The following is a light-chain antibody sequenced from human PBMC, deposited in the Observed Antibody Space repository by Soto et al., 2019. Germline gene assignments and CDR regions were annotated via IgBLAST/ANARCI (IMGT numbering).Light chain of an antibody. CDR2: DVS. V-gene: IGLV2-14*01. Sequence: QSVLTQPASVSGCPGQSIAISCTGTSSDVGGYNYVSWYQQHPGKAPKLMVYDVSNRPSGVSNRFSGSKSGNTASLTISGLQAEDEADDYCSSYTSSSTYVFGTGTKVTVL. CDR1: SSDVGGYNY. CDR3: SSYTSSSTYV. J-gene: IGLJ1*01.